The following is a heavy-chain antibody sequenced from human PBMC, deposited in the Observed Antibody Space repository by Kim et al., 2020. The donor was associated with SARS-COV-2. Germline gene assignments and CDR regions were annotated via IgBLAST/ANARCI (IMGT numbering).Heavy chain of an antibody. V-gene: IGHV3-23*01. J-gene: IGHJ3*02. CDR3: AKVGSLRFLDAFDI. D-gene: IGHD3-16*01. Sequence: ADSVKGRFTISRDNSKNTLYLQMNSLRAEDTAVYYCAKVGSLRFLDAFDIWGQGTMVTVSS.